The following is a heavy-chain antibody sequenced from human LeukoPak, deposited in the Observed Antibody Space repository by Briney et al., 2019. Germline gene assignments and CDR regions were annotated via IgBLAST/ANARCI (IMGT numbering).Heavy chain of an antibody. CDR2: INHRGDT. CDR3: ARSPSRQNWIASLYKWFDP. CDR1: GPSFSGYF. Sequence: SETLSLTCAVHGPSFSGYFWSWIRQPPGKGLEWIGEINHRGDTNYNPPLKSRVTISLDTSNNQFSVRLTSVTAADTAVYYCARSPSRQNWIASLYKWFDPWGQGTLVTVAS. V-gene: IGHV4-34*01. D-gene: IGHD2-2*03. J-gene: IGHJ5*02.